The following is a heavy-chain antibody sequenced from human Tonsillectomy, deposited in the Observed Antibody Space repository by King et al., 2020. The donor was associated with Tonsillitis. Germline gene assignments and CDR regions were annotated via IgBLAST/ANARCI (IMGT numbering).Heavy chain of an antibody. CDR1: GFTFSSYG. CDR2: IRYDGSNK. V-gene: IGHV3-30*02. Sequence: VQLVESGGGVVQPGGSLRLSCAASGFTFSSYGMHWVRQAPGKGLEWVAFIRYDGSNKYYADSVKGRFTISRDNSKNTLYLQMNSLRAEDTAVYYCAKDQWYSSGWFDYWGQGTLVTVSS. D-gene: IGHD6-19*01. CDR3: AKDQWYSSGWFDY. J-gene: IGHJ4*02.